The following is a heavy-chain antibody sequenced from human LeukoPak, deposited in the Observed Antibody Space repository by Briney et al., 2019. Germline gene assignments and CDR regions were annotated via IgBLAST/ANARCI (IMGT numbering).Heavy chain of an antibody. Sequence: ASVKVSCKASGYTFTGYFLKWLRQAPGQGLEWMGWINHNNGNTNCAPNYQGRVTMTRDPSISTASMGLSRLRADDTAVYYGATGRGYNYRHEGSVDYCGQGALVTVSS. CDR1: GYTFTGYF. CDR2: INHNNGNT. J-gene: IGHJ4*02. D-gene: IGHD5-18*01. CDR3: ATGRGYNYRHEGSVDY. V-gene: IGHV1-2*02.